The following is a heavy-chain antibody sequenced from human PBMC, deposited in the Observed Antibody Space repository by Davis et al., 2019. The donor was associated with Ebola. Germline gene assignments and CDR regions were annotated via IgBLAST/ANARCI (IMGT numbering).Heavy chain of an antibody. D-gene: IGHD6-19*01. V-gene: IGHV3-21*01. J-gene: IGHJ6*02. Sequence: ETLSLTCTVSGGSISSGGYYWSWVRQAPGKGLEWVSSISSSSSYIYYADSVKGRFTISRDNAKNSLYLQMNSLRAEDTAVYYCARDGIAVAGTDGMDVWGQGTTVTVSS. CDR2: ISSSSSYI. CDR3: ARDGIAVAGTDGMDV. CDR1: GGSISSGGYY.